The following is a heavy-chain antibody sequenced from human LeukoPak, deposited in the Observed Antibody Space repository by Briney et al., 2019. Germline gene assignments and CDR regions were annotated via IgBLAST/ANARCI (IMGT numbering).Heavy chain of an antibody. J-gene: IGHJ4*02. V-gene: IGHV3-23*01. D-gene: IGHD5-18*01. CDR2: ISGSGGST. Sequence: GGSLRLSCAASGFIFSNYGMNWVRQAPGKGLEWISVISGSGGSTYYADSVKGRFTTSRDNSKNTVYLQMNTLRAEDTAVYYYTDLAYFDYWGQGTLVTVSS. CDR3: TDLAYFDY. CDR1: GFIFSNYG.